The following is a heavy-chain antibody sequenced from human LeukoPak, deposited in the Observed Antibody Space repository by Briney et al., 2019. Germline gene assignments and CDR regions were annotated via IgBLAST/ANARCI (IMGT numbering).Heavy chain of an antibody. CDR2: IYYSGST. Sequence: SETLSLTCSVSGDSISGSIYYWGCIRQPPGKGLEWIGRIYYSGSTYYNPSLKSRVTISVDTSKNQFSLKLTSVTAADTAVYYCERHNPSTIFGVVDYYYYMDVWGKGTTVTVSS. CDR3: ERHNPSTIFGVVDYYYYMDV. V-gene: IGHV4-39*01. CDR1: GDSISGSIYY. D-gene: IGHD3-3*01. J-gene: IGHJ6*03.